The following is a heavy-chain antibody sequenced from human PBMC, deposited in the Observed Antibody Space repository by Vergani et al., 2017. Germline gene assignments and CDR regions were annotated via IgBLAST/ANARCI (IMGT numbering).Heavy chain of an antibody. CDR1: GGTFSSYA. D-gene: IGHD3-22*01. V-gene: IGHV1-69*06. CDR3: ARDHDYDSSGYYYVGNAFDI. Sequence: QVQLVQSGAEVKKPGSSVKVSCKASGGTFSSYAISWVRQAPGQGLEWMGGIIPIFGTANYAQKFQGRVTITADKSTSTAYMELSSLRSEDTAVYYCARDHDYDSSGYYYVGNAFDIWGQGTMVTVSS. J-gene: IGHJ3*02. CDR2: IIPIFGTA.